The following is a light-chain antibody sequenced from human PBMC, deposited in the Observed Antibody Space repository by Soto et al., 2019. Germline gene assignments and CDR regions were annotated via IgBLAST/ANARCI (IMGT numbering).Light chain of an antibody. Sequence: EIVLTQSPGTLSLSPGERATLSCRASQSVSSSYLAWYQQKPGQPPRLLIYGASSRATGIPDRFSGSGSGTDFTLTISRLEPEDFAVYYWQQYGSSPYTFGQGTKLEIK. J-gene: IGKJ2*01. V-gene: IGKV3-20*01. CDR1: QSVSSSY. CDR3: QQYGSSPYT. CDR2: GAS.